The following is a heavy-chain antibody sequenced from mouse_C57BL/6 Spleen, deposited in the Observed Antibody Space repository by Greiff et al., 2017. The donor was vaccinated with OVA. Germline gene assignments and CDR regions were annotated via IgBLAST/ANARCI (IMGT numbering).Heavy chain of an antibody. Sequence: EVKLMESGGGLVKPGGSLKLSCAASGFTFSDYGMHWVRQAPEQGLEWVAYISSGSSTIYYADTMKGRFTISRDNAKNTLFLQMTSLRSEDTAMYYCARMDVIYAMDYWGQGTSVTVSS. CDR2: ISSGSSTI. CDR3: ARMDVIYAMDY. CDR1: GFTFSDYG. V-gene: IGHV5-17*01. J-gene: IGHJ4*01.